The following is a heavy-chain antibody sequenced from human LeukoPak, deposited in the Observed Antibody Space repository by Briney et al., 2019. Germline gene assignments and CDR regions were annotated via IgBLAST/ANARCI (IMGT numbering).Heavy chain of an antibody. CDR3: AKLAKYFYGSETYYFFEH. Sequence: GGSLRLSCAASGFTFSNYAIHWVRQAPGKGLESVSVISSNGGNIYHANSVKGRFTISRDNSKNTVYLQMGSLRPEDMAVYYCAKLAKYFYGSETYYFFEHWGQGTPVTASS. CDR1: GFTFSNYA. V-gene: IGHV3-64*01. J-gene: IGHJ4*02. CDR2: ISSNGGNI. D-gene: IGHD3-10*01.